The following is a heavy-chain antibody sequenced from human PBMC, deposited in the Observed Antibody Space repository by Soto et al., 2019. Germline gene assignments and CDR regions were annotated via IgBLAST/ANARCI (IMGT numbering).Heavy chain of an antibody. CDR1: GFIFSIYG. D-gene: IGHD4-17*01. Sequence: EVQLVESGGGLVQPGGSLRLSCSASGFIFSIYGMHWVRQAPGKGLEYVSSISSNGDSTYYADSVKGRFTISRDNSKNTLYLQMSSVRADDTAVYYCAICTVTTFLIGLDVWGPGTTVTVS. J-gene: IGHJ6*02. CDR3: AICTVTTFLIGLDV. CDR2: ISSNGDST. V-gene: IGHV3-64D*08.